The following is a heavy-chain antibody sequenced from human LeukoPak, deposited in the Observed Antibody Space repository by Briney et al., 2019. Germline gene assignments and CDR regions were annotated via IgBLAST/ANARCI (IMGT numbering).Heavy chain of an antibody. V-gene: IGHV3-30-3*01. CDR1: GFTFSSYA. D-gene: IGHD5-18*01. CDR3: ARSLDTAMVVPGSFDY. CDR2: ISYDGSNK. Sequence: GGSLRLSCAASGFTFSSYAMHWVRQAPGKGLEWVAVISYDGSNKYYADSVKGRFTISRDNSKNTLYLQMNSLRAEDTAVYYCARSLDTAMVVPGSFDYWGQGTLVTVSS. J-gene: IGHJ4*02.